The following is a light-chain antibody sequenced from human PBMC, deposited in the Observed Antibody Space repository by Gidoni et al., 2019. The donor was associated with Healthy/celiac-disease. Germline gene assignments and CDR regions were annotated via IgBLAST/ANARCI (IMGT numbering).Light chain of an antibody. CDR3: QQYYSTPWT. J-gene: IGKJ1*01. Sequence: DIAITQSPDSLAVSLGERATINCKSSQSVLYSSNNKNYLACYQQKPGQPPKLLIYWASTRASGVPDRFSGSGSGTDFTLAISSLQAEDVAVYYCQQYYSTPWTFGQGTKVEIK. CDR1: QSVLYSSNNKNY. V-gene: IGKV4-1*01. CDR2: WAS.